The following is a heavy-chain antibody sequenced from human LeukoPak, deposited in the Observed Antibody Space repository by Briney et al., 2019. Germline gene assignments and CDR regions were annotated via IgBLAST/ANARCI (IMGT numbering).Heavy chain of an antibody. Sequence: SETLSLTCAVYGGSFSGYYWCWIRQPPGKGLEWIGEINHSGSTNYNPSLKSRVTISVDTSKNQFSLKLSSVTAADTAVYYCARVGSTSHTRTDDAFDIWGQGTMVTVSS. CDR2: INHSGST. D-gene: IGHD2-2*01. CDR3: ARVGSTSHTRTDDAFDI. V-gene: IGHV4-34*01. J-gene: IGHJ3*02. CDR1: GGSFSGYY.